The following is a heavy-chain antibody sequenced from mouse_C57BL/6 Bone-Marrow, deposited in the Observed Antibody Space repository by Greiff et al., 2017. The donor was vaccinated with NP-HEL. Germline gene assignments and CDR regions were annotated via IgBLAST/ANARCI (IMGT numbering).Heavy chain of an antibody. V-gene: IGHV5-12*01. CDR2: ISNGGGST. CDR3: ARQDYGSSYGWYFDV. Sequence: EVQGVESGGGFVQPGGSLKLSCAASGFTFSDYYMYWVRQTPEKRLEWVAYISNGGGSTYYPDTVKGRFTISRDTATNTLYRQMSRLKTEDTAMYDGARQDYGSSYGWYFDVWGTGTTVTVSS. D-gene: IGHD1-1*01. CDR1: GFTFSDYY. J-gene: IGHJ1*03.